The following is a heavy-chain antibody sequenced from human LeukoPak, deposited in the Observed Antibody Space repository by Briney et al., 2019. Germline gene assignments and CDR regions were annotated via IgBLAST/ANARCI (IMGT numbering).Heavy chain of an antibody. D-gene: IGHD4-11*01. CDR2: IYTGGST. V-gene: IGHV4-4*07. J-gene: IGHJ4*02. CDR3: ARDSNYYPGIDY. CDR1: GGSISSYY. Sequence: SETLSLTCTVSGGSISSYYWSWIRQPAGNGLEWIGRIYTGGSTNYNPSLKSRVTMSVDTSKNQFSLKLSSVTAADTAVYYCARDSNYYPGIDYWGQGTLVTVSS.